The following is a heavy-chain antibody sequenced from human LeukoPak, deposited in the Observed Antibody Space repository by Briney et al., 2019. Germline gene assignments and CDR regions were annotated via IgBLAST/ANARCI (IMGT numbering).Heavy chain of an antibody. J-gene: IGHJ4*02. CDR2: IRDDGSNK. CDR3: AKASRRTQVESFDY. CDR1: GFTFSSYV. Sequence: GGALRLSCAASGFTFSSYVMHWVRQAPGKGLEWVAFIRDDGSNKYYADSVKGRFTISRDNSKNTLYLQMNSQREEAMAAYYCAKASRRTQVESFDYWGQGTLVTVSS. V-gene: IGHV3-30*02.